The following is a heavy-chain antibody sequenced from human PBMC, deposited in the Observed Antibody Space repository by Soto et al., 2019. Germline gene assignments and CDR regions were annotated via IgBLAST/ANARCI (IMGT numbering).Heavy chain of an antibody. Sequence: VGSLRLCYAASGVNFSSYAMSWVRKDPGKGMEWVSAISGSGGSTYYADSVKGRFAISRDNSKNTLYLQMNSLRAEDTAVYYCAKDGYYGSGSEDYYMDVWGKGTTVTVSS. CDR2: ISGSGGST. J-gene: IGHJ6*03. CDR1: GVNFSSYA. V-gene: IGHV3-23*01. D-gene: IGHD3-10*01. CDR3: AKDGYYGSGSEDYYMDV.